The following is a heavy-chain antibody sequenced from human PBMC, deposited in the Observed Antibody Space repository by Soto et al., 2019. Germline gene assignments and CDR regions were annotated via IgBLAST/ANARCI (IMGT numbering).Heavy chain of an antibody. CDR1: GDSISSGGYS. J-gene: IGHJ4*02. V-gene: IGHV4-30-2*01. D-gene: IGHD3-16*01. CDR2: IYHSGST. Sequence: SETLSLTCAVSGDSISSGGYSWSWIRQPPGKGLEWIGYIYHSGSTYYNPSLKSRVTISVDRSKNQFSLKLSSVTAADTAVYYCARGKRSYVDYFDYWGQGTLVTVSS. CDR3: ARGKRSYVDYFDY.